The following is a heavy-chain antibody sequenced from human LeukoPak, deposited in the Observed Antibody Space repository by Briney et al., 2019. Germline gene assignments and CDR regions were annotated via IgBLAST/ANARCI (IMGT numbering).Heavy chain of an antibody. CDR3: ARESYGDPAGDYYYMDV. Sequence: SETLSLTCTVSGGSLSSYYWSWIRQPPGKGLEWIGYIYYSGRTKYNPSTQSRVTISVDTSKNQFSLKPSSVTAADTAVYYCARESYGDPAGDYYYMDVWGKGTTVTISS. J-gene: IGHJ6*03. D-gene: IGHD4-17*01. CDR1: GGSLSSYY. CDR2: IYYSGRT. V-gene: IGHV4-59*01.